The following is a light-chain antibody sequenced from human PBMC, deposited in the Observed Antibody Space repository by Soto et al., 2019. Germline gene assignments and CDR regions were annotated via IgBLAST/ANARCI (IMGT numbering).Light chain of an antibody. Sequence: IQLTQSPSSLSASVGDRVTITCRASQGISSYLAWYQQKPGKAPKLLIYGASTLQSGVPSRFSGSGSGTDFTLTISSLQPEDFATYYCQQLNNYPRTFGPGNKVDIK. CDR2: GAS. J-gene: IGKJ3*01. V-gene: IGKV1-9*01. CDR3: QQLNNYPRT. CDR1: QGISSY.